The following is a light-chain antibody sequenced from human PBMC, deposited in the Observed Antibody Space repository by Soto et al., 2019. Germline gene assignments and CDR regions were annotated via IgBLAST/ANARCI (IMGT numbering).Light chain of an antibody. J-gene: IGLJ3*02. V-gene: IGLV1-40*01. CDR3: QSYDSSLSGLYWV. CDR1: SSNIGAGYD. Sequence: QSVLTQPPSVSGAPGQRVTISCTGSSSNIGAGYDVHWYQQLPGTAPKLLIYGNSNRPSGVPDRFSGSKSGTSASLAITGLQAEDEADYYCQSYDSSLSGLYWVFGGGTQLTVL. CDR2: GNS.